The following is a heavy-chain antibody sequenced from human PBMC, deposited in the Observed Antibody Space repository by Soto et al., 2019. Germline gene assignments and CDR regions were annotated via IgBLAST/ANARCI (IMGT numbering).Heavy chain of an antibody. D-gene: IGHD3-9*01. CDR2: IYYRGSA. CDR1: GGSISSGGYY. J-gene: IGHJ4*02. CDR3: ARLEGLATISYYFDF. V-gene: IGHV4-39*01. Sequence: SETLSLTCTVSGGSISSGGYYWSWIRQHPGKGLEWIGCIYYRGSAYYNPSLKSRVTISVDKSKNQFSLKLSSVTAADSAVYFCARLEGLATISYYFDFWGPGALVTVSS.